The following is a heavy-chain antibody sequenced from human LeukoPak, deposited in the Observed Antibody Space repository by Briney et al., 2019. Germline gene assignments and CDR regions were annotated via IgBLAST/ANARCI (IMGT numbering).Heavy chain of an antibody. CDR3: ASTGYSGGWAAGPFDY. J-gene: IGHJ4*02. Sequence: SVKVSCKASGGTFSSSSISWVRQAPGQGLEWMGGIIPIFGTANYAQKFQGRVTITADESTSTAYMELSSLRAEDTAVYYCASTGYSGGWAAGPFDYWGQGTLVTVSS. D-gene: IGHD6-19*01. CDR1: GGTFSSSS. CDR2: IIPIFGTA. V-gene: IGHV1-69*13.